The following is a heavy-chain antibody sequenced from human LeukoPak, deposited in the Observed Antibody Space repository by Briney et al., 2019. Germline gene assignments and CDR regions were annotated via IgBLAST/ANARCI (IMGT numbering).Heavy chain of an antibody. Sequence: SDTLSLTCTLSNGSFSTYYWTWIRHAPGKGLEGIGFVFYTGTPTYNPSPQSRVTISIDTPKNQFSQQLNSVTAADTAVYYCASGRPESVAGEYFDSWAQGTLVTVSS. J-gene: IGHJ4*02. V-gene: IGHV4-59*08. CDR2: VFYTGTP. CDR3: ASGRPESVAGEYFDS. D-gene: IGHD6-19*01. CDR1: NGSFSTYY.